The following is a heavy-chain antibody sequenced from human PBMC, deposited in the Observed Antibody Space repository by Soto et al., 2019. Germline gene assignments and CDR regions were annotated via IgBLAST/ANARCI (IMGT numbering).Heavy chain of an antibody. D-gene: IGHD6-13*01. CDR2: ISGSGGST. Sequence: GGSLRLSCAASGFTFSSYAMSWVHQAPGKGREWVSAISGSGGSTYYADSVKGRFTISRDNSKNTLYLQMNSLRAEDTAVYYCARIREDGSSWYSAFDIWGQGTMVTVSS. J-gene: IGHJ3*02. CDR3: ARIREDGSSWYSAFDI. CDR1: GFTFSSYA. V-gene: IGHV3-23*01.